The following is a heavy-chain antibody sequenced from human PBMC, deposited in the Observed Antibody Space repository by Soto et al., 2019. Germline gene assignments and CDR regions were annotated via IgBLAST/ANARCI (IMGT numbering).Heavy chain of an antibody. CDR2: TYYTTLT. Sequence: SETLSLPCTVSGASVGNSLSYWRWARQPTGQGLEWIATTYYTTLTRPNPSLKNRVAMSVDASDNEFSLSLTSLTAADTAVYFCLRLSRSIETSSYTAGLSFIFLFWGQGGLVTVA. CDR3: LRLSRSIETSSYTAGLSFIFLF. D-gene: IGHD3-16*01. J-gene: IGHJ4*02. CDR1: GASVGNSLSY. V-gene: IGHV4-39*01.